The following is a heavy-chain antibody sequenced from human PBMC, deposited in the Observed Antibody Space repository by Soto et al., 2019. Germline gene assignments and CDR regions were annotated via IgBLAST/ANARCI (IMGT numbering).Heavy chain of an antibody. CDR2: INHSGST. V-gene: IGHV4-34*01. CDR1: GGYFRGYY. CDR3: ARGEDYDILTGYLDV. J-gene: IGHJ6*02. Sequence: SETLSLTCAVYGGYFRGYYWSWIRQPPGKGLEWIGEINHSGSTNYNPSLKSRVTISVDTSKNQFSLKLSSVTAADTAVYYCARGEDYDILTGYLDVWGQGTTVTVSS. D-gene: IGHD3-9*01.